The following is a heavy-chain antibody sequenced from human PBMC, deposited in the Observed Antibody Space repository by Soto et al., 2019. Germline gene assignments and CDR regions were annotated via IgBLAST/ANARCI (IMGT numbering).Heavy chain of an antibody. CDR3: AKKSSGNSYFSFDY. V-gene: IGHV3-23*01. CDR2: LTDSGDST. Sequence: GGSLRLSCAASGFTFSTYAMSWVRQAPGKGLEWVSALTDSGDSTYYADSVKGRFTISRDNSKNTLYLQMNSLRAEDTAVYYCAKKSSGNSYFSFDYWGQGALVTVSS. CDR1: GFTFSTYA. D-gene: IGHD1-26*01. J-gene: IGHJ4*02.